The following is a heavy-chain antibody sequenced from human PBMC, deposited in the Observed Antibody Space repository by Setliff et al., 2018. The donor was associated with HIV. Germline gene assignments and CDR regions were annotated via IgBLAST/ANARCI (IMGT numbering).Heavy chain of an antibody. J-gene: IGHJ6*03. CDR3: ARSNLESGDGYFDYYSYYIDV. CDR2: INHSGST. D-gene: IGHD2-21*01. CDR1: GESFSGYY. V-gene: IGHV4-34*01. Sequence: SETLSLTCAVYGESFSGYYWSWIRQPPGKGLEWIGEINHSGSTNYNPSLGSRVTMSVATSKNQFSLKLTSVTAADTAIYYCARSNLESGDGYFDYYSYYIDVWAEGTTVTVSS.